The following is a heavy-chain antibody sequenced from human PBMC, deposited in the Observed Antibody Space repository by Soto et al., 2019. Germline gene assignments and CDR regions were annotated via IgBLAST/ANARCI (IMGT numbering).Heavy chain of an antibody. Sequence: GGSLRLSCAASGFTFDDYAMHWVRQAPGKGLEWVSGISWNSGSIGYADSVKGRFTISRDNAKNFLYLQMNSLRAEDTALYYCARDPYDSGGYAAFDIWGQGTMVTVSS. J-gene: IGHJ3*02. CDR1: GFTFDDYA. CDR2: ISWNSGSI. D-gene: IGHD3-22*01. V-gene: IGHV3-9*01. CDR3: ARDPYDSGGYAAFDI.